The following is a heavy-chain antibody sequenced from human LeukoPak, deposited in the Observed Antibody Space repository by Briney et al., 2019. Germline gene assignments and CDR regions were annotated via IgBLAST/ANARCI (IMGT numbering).Heavy chain of an antibody. D-gene: IGHD1-1*01. J-gene: IGHJ4*02. Sequence: GGSLRLSCAASGFTFSSYAMSWVRQAPGKGLEWVSALSGSGGGTYYADSVKGRFTISRDNSKNTLYLQMNSLRVEDTAVYYCAKDQDSDWNGYWGQGTLVTVSS. CDR1: GFTFSSYA. CDR3: AKDQDSDWNGY. CDR2: LSGSGGGT. V-gene: IGHV3-23*01.